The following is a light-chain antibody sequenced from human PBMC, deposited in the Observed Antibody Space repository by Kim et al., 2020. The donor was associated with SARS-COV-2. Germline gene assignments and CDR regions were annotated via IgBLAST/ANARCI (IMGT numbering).Light chain of an antibody. Sequence: GQAITSSGTGTSIDIGSFKYVSWFQQHPGKAPKLMIYDVTERPSGISNRFSGSTSGNTASLTISGLQAEDEADYYCSSYTTANTRLFGTGTKVTVL. J-gene: IGLJ1*01. CDR2: DVT. V-gene: IGLV2-14*03. CDR3: SSYTTANTRL. CDR1: SIDIGSFKY.